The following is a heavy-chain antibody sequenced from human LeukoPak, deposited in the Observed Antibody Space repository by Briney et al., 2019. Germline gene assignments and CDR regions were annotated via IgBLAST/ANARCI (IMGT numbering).Heavy chain of an antibody. CDR3: AKDREDSAMISGVFDL. D-gene: IGHD5-18*01. CDR2: ISYDGSNK. CDR1: GFTFSSYA. Sequence: PGRSLRLSCAASGFTFSSYAMHWVRQAPGKGLEWVAVISYDGSNKYYADSVKGRFTISRDNSKNTVSLQLSSLRVEDTAVYFCAKDREDSAMISGVFDLWGRGTLVTVSS. J-gene: IGHJ2*01. V-gene: IGHV3-30-3*01.